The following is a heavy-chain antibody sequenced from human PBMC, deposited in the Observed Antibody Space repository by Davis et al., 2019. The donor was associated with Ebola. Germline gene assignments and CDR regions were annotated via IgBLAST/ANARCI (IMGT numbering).Heavy chain of an antibody. Sequence: SETLSLTCSVSGASISSNYWSWIRQPPGKGLEWIGYMFHSGRTNYNPSLKSRVTISVDMSKNQFSLNLISVTAADTAVYYCARHGRAAGMSWFDPWGQGALVTVSS. CDR2: MFHSGRT. CDR1: GASISSNY. V-gene: IGHV4-59*08. D-gene: IGHD6-13*01. CDR3: ARHGRAAGMSWFDP. J-gene: IGHJ5*02.